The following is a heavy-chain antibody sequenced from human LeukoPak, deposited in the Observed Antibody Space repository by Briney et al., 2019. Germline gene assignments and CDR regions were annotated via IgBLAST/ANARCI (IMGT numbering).Heavy chain of an antibody. V-gene: IGHV3-53*01. CDR2: IYSGGST. CDR1: GFTFSNYW. D-gene: IGHD4-23*01. J-gene: IGHJ4*02. Sequence: GGSLRLSCAASGFTFSNYWMTWVRQAPGKGLEWVSVIYSGGSTYYADSVKGRFTISRDNSKNTLYLQMNSLRAEDTAVYYCARGDYGGNSRPFDYWGQGTLVTVSS. CDR3: ARGDYGGNSRPFDY.